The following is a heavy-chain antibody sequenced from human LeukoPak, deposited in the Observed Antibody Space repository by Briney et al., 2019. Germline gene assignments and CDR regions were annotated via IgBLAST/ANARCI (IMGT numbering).Heavy chain of an antibody. CDR3: ARVSSGWLRLTPDFDY. D-gene: IGHD6-19*01. V-gene: IGHV1-18*01. CDR1: GYTFNKYA. Sequence: ASVKVSCKASGYTFNKYAINWVRQAPGQGLEWMGWISAYNGNTNYAQKLQGRVTMTTDTSTSTAYMELRSLRSDDTAVYYCARVSSGWLRLTPDFDYWGQGTLVTVSS. J-gene: IGHJ4*02. CDR2: ISAYNGNT.